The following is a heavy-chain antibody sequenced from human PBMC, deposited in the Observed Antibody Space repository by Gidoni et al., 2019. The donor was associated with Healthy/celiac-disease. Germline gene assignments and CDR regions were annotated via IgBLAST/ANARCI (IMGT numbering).Heavy chain of an antibody. CDR1: GGSISSYY. CDR2: VYYSGST. Sequence: QVQLQESGPGLVKPSETLSLTCPVSGGSISSYYRSWNRQHPGKGLEWIGYVYYSGSTNYNPSLKSRVTISVDTSKNQFSLKLSSVTAAYTAVYYCAREGYCTNGVCHFDYWGQGTLVTVSS. CDR3: AREGYCTNGVCHFDY. D-gene: IGHD2-8*01. V-gene: IGHV4-59*01. J-gene: IGHJ4*02.